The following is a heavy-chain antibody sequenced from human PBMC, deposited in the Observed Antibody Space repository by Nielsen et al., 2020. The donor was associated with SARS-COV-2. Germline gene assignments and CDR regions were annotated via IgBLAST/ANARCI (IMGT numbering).Heavy chain of an antibody. D-gene: IGHD5-12*01. CDR3: ARLLLRGYSIYYYGMDV. V-gene: IGHV1-69*13. Sequence: SVKVSCKASGGTFSSYAISWVRQAPGQGLEWMGGIIPIFGTANYAQKFQGRVTITADESTSTAYMELSSLRSEDTAVYYCARLLLRGYSIYYYGMDVWGQGTTVTVSS. CDR1: GGTFSSYA. J-gene: IGHJ6*02. CDR2: IIPIFGTA.